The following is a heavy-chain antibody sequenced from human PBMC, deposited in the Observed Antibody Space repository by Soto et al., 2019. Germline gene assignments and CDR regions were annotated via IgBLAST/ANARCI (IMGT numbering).Heavy chain of an antibody. J-gene: IGHJ4*02. CDR1: GFTFSSYA. CDR3: ARSSSIWGGRGSRSDY. CDR2: ISGSGGST. Sequence: GGSLRLSCAASGFTFSSYAMSWVRQAPGKGLEWVSAISGSGGSTYYADSVKGRLTISRDNSKNTLYLQMNSLRAEDTAVYYCARSSSIWGGRGSRSDYWGQGTLVTVSS. D-gene: IGHD3-16*01. V-gene: IGHV3-23*01.